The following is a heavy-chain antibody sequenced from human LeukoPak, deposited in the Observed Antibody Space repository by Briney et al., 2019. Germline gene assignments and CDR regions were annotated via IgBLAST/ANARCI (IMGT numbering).Heavy chain of an antibody. CDR1: GGSFSGYY. Sequence: SETLSLTCAVYGGSFSGYYWSWIRQPPGKGLEWIGEINHSGSTNYNPSLKSRVTISVDTSKNQFSLKLSSVTAADTAVYYCGGRDANYYDSSFDYWGQGTLVTVSS. CDR3: GGRDANYYDSSFDY. D-gene: IGHD3-22*01. V-gene: IGHV4-34*01. CDR2: INHSGST. J-gene: IGHJ4*02.